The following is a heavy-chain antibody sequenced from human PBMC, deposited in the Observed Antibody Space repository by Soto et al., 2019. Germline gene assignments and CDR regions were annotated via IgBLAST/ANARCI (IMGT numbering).Heavy chain of an antibody. Sequence: PGESLKISCKGSGYSFTSYWIGWVRQMPGKGLEWMGIIYPGDSDTRYSPSFQGQVTISAAKSISTAYLQWSSLKASDTAMYYCSILEARFRDVYYYYGLDIWVRGLTVSV. CDR3: SILEARFRDVYYYYGLDI. D-gene: IGHD1-26*01. J-gene: IGHJ6*02. CDR1: GYSFTSYW. V-gene: IGHV5-51*01. CDR2: IYPGDSDT.